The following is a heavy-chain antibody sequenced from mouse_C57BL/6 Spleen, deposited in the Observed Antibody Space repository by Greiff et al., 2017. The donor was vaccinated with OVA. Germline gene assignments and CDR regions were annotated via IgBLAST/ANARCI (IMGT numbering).Heavy chain of an antibody. V-gene: IGHV1-69*01. CDR2: IDPSDSYT. CDR3: ARSRYSNPWFAY. J-gene: IGHJ3*01. Sequence: QVQLQQPGAELVMPGASVKLSCKASGYTFTSYWMHWVKQRPGQGLEWIGEIDPSDSYTNYNQKFKGKSTLTVDKSSSTAYMQLSSLTSEDSAVYYCARSRYSNPWFAYWGQGTLVTVSA. D-gene: IGHD2-5*01. CDR1: GYTFTSYW.